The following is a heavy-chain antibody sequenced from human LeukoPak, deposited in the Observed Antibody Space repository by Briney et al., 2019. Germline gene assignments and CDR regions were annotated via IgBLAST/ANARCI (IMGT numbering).Heavy chain of an antibody. CDR3: ARDTASYSSGYYYGY. D-gene: IGHD3-22*01. V-gene: IGHV3-30*02. J-gene: IGHJ4*02. CDR1: GLTFSSYG. CDR2: IRYDGSNK. Sequence: QTGGSLRLSCAASGLTFSSYGMHWVRQAPGKGLEWVAYIRYDGSNKYYADSVKGRFTISRDNSKNTLYVQMNSLRTEDTAVYYCARDTASYSSGYYYGYWGQGTLVTVSS.